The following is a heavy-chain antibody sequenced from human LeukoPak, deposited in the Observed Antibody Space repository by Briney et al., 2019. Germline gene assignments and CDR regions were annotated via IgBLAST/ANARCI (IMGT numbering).Heavy chain of an antibody. J-gene: IGHJ4*02. CDR3: TSQYGDYIPCLDY. D-gene: IGHD4-17*01. V-gene: IGHV1-2*02. Sequence: GASVKVSCKASGYTFTGYYMHWVRQAPGQGLEWMGWINPNSGGTNYAQKFQGRVTMTRDTSISTAYMELSRLRSDDTAVYYCTSQYGDYIPCLDYWGQGTLVTVSS. CDR2: INPNSGGT. CDR1: GYTFTGYY.